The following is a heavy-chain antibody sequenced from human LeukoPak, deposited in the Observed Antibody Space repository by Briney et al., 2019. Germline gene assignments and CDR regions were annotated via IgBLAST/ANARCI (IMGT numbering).Heavy chain of an antibody. D-gene: IGHD2-21*02. V-gene: IGHV3-48*03. CDR1: GFTFSSYE. CDR2: ISSSGSTI. J-gene: IGHJ4*02. CDR3: ARLNGRGAVVTAPVDY. Sequence: GGSLRPSCAASGFTFSSYEMNWVRQAPGKGLEWVSYISSSGSTIYYADSVKGRFTISRDNAKNSLYLQMNSLRAEDTAVYYCARLNGRGAVVTAPVDYWGQGTLVTVSS.